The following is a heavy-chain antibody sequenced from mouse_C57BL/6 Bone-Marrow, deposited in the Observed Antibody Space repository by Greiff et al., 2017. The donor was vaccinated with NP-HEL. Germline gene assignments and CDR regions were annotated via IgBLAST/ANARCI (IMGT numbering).Heavy chain of an antibody. V-gene: IGHV1-62-2*01. CDR1: GYTFTEYT. D-gene: IGHD1-1*01. CDR2: FYPGSGSI. CDR3: VRHGDYFGSSYGYFDV. J-gene: IGHJ1*03. Sequence: QVQLKESGAELVKPGASVKLSCKASGYTFTEYTIHWVKQRSGQGLEWIGWFYPGSGSIKYNEKFKDKATLTADKSSSTVFMDLSRLTSEDSAVYFCVRHGDYFGSSYGYFDVWGTGTTVTVSS.